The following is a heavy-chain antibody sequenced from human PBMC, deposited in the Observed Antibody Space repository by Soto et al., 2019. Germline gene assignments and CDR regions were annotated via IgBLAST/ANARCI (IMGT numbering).Heavy chain of an antibody. D-gene: IGHD2-15*01. J-gene: IGHJ3*02. CDR3: ATSTLNDAFDI. Sequence: QVQLVESGGGVVQPGGSRRLSCEASRFSFSDYGMHWVRQAPGKGLEWVALIRDDGSATYYSDSVKGRFAISRDNSKNTLYLQMNRLRAEDTAVYYCATSTLNDAFDIWGQGTMVSVSS. V-gene: IGHV3-30*02. CDR1: RFSFSDYG. CDR2: IRDDGSAT.